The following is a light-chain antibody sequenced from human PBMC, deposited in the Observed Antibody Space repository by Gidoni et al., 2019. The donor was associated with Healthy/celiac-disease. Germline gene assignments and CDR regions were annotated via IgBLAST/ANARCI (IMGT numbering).Light chain of an antibody. CDR1: SSDVGGYDY. CDR2: EVT. J-gene: IGLJ2*01. Sequence: QSALTQPASVSGSPGQSITTSCTATSSDVGGYDYVSWYHQHPGKAPKLMIYEVTNRPSGVSNRFSGSKSGNTASLTISGLQAEDEADYYCSSYTSSSTLVFGGGTKLTVL. V-gene: IGLV2-14*01. CDR3: SSYTSSSTLV.